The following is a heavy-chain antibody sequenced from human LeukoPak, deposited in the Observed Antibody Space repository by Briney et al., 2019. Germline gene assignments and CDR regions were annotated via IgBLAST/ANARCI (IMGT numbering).Heavy chain of an antibody. CDR1: GFTFSTYG. J-gene: IGHJ4*02. Sequence: PGGSLRLSCAASGFTFSTYGMHWVRQAPGKGLEWVAVISYDGSNKYYADSVKGRFTISRDNSKNTLYLQMNSLRAEDTAVYYCAKDKRIYSSGWYEANFDYWGQGTLVTVPS. CDR2: ISYDGSNK. V-gene: IGHV3-30*18. D-gene: IGHD6-19*01. CDR3: AKDKRIYSSGWYEANFDY.